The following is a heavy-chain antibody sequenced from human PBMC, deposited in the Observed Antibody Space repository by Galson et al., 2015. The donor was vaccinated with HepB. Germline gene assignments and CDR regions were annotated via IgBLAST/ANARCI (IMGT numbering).Heavy chain of an antibody. CDR2: ISSSSSYI. J-gene: IGHJ3*02. CDR1: GFTFSSYS. CDR3: ARDLYDYVWGKGDAFDI. Sequence: SLRLSCAASGFTFSSYSMNWVRQAPGKGLEWVSSISSSSSYIYYADSVKGRFTISRDNAKNSLYLQMNSLRAEDTAVYYCARDLYDYVWGKGDAFDIWGQGTMVTVSS. D-gene: IGHD3-16*01. V-gene: IGHV3-21*01.